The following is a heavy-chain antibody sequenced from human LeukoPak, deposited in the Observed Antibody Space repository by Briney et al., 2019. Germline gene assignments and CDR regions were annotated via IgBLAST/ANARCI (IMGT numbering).Heavy chain of an antibody. CDR1: GGSFSDYS. Sequence: AETLSLTCAVYGGSFSDYSWTWIRQPPGKGLGLIGEINQSGGTNHKPSLMSRVIMSVDTSKNQISLKVSSVTAADTAVYYCARVGYSYSINAWSQTGPGAYHTKYYYYMDVWGKGTTVTVSS. CDR2: INQSGGT. V-gene: IGHV4-34*01. D-gene: IGHD5-18*01. J-gene: IGHJ6*03. CDR3: ARVGYSYSINAWSQTGPGAYHTKYYYYMDV.